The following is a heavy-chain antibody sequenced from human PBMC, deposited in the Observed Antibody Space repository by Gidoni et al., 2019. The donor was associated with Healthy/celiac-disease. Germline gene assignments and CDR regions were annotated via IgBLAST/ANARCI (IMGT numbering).Heavy chain of an antibody. CDR2: ISSSSSYI. V-gene: IGHV3-21*01. CDR3: ARWGPAAIYCFDP. Sequence: EVQLVESGGGLVKPGGPLRLSCAASGFTFSSYSMNWVRQAPGKGLEWVSSISSSSSYICYADSVKGRFTISRDNAKNSLYLQMNSLRAEDTAVYYCARWGPAAIYCFDPWGQGTLVTVSS. D-gene: IGHD2-2*01. CDR1: GFTFSSYS. J-gene: IGHJ5*02.